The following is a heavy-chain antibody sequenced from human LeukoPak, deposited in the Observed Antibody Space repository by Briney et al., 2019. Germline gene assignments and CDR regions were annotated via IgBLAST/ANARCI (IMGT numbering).Heavy chain of an antibody. CDR1: GLTANNNY. V-gene: IGHV3-53*01. D-gene: IGHD5-18*01. Sequence: GGSLRLSCAASGLTANNNYMNWVRQAPGKGLEWVSALYIGGNTYYADSVRGRFTISRDNSKNTLYLQMNSLRAEDTAIYYCMTAAGYNFGQYWGQGTLVTVSS. J-gene: IGHJ4*02. CDR2: LYIGGNT. CDR3: MTAAGYNFGQY.